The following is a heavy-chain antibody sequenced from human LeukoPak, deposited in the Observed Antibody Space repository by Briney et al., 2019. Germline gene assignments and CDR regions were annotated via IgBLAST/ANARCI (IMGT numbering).Heavy chain of an antibody. Sequence: GGSLRLTCAASGFTSSTYTMNWVRQAPGKGLEWVSSINGDGRYIYYADSMKGRFTISGDNAKNSLYLQMNSLRAEDTAMYYCVRVWGHSGYDYFPFDYWGQGTLVTVSS. D-gene: IGHD5-12*01. V-gene: IGHV3-21*01. CDR1: GFTSSTYT. CDR2: INGDGRYI. J-gene: IGHJ4*02. CDR3: VRVWGHSGYDYFPFDY.